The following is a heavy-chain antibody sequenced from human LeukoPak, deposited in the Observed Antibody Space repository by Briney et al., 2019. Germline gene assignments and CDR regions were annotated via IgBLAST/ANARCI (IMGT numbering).Heavy chain of an antibody. V-gene: IGHV3-7*03. CDR2: IKTDGSEK. D-gene: IGHD3-22*01. Sequence: GGSLRLSCEGSGFTFSNYWMGWVRQAPGKGLQWVANIKTDGSEKYYVDSVKGRFTISRDNAKNSLYLQMNSLRAEDTAVHYCATYSSLNRREFQYWGQGTLLTVSS. J-gene: IGHJ1*01. CDR3: ATYSSLNRREFQY. CDR1: GFTFSNYW.